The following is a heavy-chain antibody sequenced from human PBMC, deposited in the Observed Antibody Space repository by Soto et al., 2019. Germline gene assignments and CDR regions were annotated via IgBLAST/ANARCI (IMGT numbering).Heavy chain of an antibody. Sequence: SQTLSLTCAISGDSVSSNSAAWNWIRQSPSRGLEWLGRTYYRSKWYNDYAVSVKSRITINPDTSKNQFSLQLNSVTPEDTAVYYCAIEVGENGHSPPLGMHVWGQDPTGTVSS. V-gene: IGHV6-1*01. J-gene: IGHJ6*02. CDR1: GDSVSSNSAA. CDR2: TYYRSKWYN. D-gene: IGHD5-18*01. CDR3: AIEVGENGHSPPLGMHV.